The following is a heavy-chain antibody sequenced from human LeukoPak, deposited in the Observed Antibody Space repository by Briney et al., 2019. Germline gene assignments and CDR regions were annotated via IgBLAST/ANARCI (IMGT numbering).Heavy chain of an antibody. D-gene: IGHD6-25*01. CDR3: RTRIAAGRDY. CDR2: IYYSGST. V-gene: IGHV4-31*03. J-gene: IGHJ4*02. CDR1: GGSISSGGYY. Sequence: SETLSLTCTVSGGSISSGGYYWSWIRQHPGKGLEWIGYIYYSGSTYYNPSLKSRVTISVDTSKNQFSLKLSSVTAADTAVYYCRTRIAAGRDYWGQGTLVTVSS.